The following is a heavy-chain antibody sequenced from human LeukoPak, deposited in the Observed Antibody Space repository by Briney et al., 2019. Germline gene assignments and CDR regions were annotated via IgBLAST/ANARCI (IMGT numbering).Heavy chain of an antibody. D-gene: IGHD4-17*01. CDR2: ISGSGGST. J-gene: IGHJ4*02. CDR3: PKPQIPTVTTAFDY. V-gene: IGHV3-23*01. CDR1: GFTFSSYA. Sequence: GGSLRLSCAASGFTFSSYAMSWVRQAPGKGLEWVSAISGSGGSTYYADSVKGRFTISRDNSKNTLYLQMNSLRAEDTAVYYCPKPQIPTVTTAFDYWGQGTLVTVSS.